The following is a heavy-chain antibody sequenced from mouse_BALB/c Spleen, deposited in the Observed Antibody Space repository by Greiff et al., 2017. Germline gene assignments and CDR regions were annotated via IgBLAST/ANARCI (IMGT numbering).Heavy chain of an antibody. Sequence: EVKLEESGGGLVKPGGSLKLSCAASGFTFSSYAMSWVRQTPEKRLEWVASISSGGSTYYPDSVKGRFTISRDNARNILYLQMSSLRSEDTAMYYCARPITTEYYFDYWGQGTTLTVSS. CDR1: GFTFSSYA. CDR3: ARPITTEYYFDY. CDR2: ISSGGST. J-gene: IGHJ2*01. V-gene: IGHV5-6-5*01. D-gene: IGHD2-4*01.